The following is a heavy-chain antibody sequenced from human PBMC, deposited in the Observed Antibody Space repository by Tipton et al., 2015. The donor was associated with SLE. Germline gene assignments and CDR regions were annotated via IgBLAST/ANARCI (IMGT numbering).Heavy chain of an antibody. J-gene: IGHJ6*02. CDR1: GFTFTDYA. D-gene: IGHD6-6*01. CDR3: ARLVAARPGYYCGMDV. CDR2: ATDGGSGP. Sequence: SLRLSCAVSGFTFTDYAMCWVRQAPGKGLEWVSAATDGGSGPAYADSVRGRFTVSRDNSKNTLYLQMNSLRAEDTAVYYCARLVAARPGYYCGMDVRGQGTLVTVSS. V-gene: IGHV3-23*01.